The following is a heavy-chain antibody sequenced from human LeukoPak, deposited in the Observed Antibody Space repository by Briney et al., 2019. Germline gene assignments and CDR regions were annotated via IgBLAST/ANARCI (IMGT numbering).Heavy chain of an antibody. J-gene: IGHJ4*02. CDR3: AKSIAVAGLGGGRIFDC. D-gene: IGHD6-19*01. V-gene: IGHV4-34*01. Sequence: SDTLSLTCAVYGGSFSGYYWSWIRQPPGKGLEWIGEINHSGSTKYKPSLKSRVTISVDTSKNQFSLKLSSVTAADTAVYYCAKSIAVAGLGGGRIFDCWGQGTLVSVSS. CDR2: INHSGST. CDR1: GGSFSGYY.